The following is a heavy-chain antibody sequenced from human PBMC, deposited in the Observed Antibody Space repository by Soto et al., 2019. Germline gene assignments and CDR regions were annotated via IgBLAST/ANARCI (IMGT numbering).Heavy chain of an antibody. J-gene: IGHJ6*02. V-gene: IGHV1-69*13. CDR2: IIPIFGTA. CDR1: GGTFSSYA. D-gene: IGHD6-13*01. Sequence: SVKVSCKASGGTFSSYAISWVRQAPGQGLEWMGGIIPIFGTANYAQKSQGRVTITADESTSTAYMELSSLRSEDTAVYYCARAIITIAAAGICNYYYGMDVWGHGTT. CDR3: ARAIITIAAAGICNYYYGMDV.